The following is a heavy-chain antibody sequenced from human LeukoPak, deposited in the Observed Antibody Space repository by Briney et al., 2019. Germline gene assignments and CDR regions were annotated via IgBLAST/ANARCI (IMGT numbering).Heavy chain of an antibody. V-gene: IGHV3-48*03. Sequence: GGSLRLSCAASGLTFSSYEMNWVRRAPGKGLEWVSYISSSGSTIYYADSVKGRFTISRDNAKNSLYLQMNSLRAEDTAVYYCASHSSGWYSDFDYWGQGTLVTVSS. D-gene: IGHD6-19*01. CDR2: ISSSGSTI. CDR3: ASHSSGWYSDFDY. J-gene: IGHJ4*02. CDR1: GLTFSSYE.